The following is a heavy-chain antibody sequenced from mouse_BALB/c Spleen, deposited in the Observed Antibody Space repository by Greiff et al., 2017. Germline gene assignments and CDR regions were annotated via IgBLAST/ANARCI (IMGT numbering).Heavy chain of an antibody. CDR2: ISDGGSYT. D-gene: IGHD2-14*01. V-gene: IGHV5-4*02. Sequence: DVMLVESGGGLVKPGGSLKLSCAASGFTFSDYYMYWVRQTPEKRLEWVATISDGGSYTYYPDSVKGRFTISRDNAKNNLYLQMSSLKSEDTAMYYCARGGYEWYFDVWGAGTTVTVSS. CDR1: GFTFSDYY. J-gene: IGHJ1*01. CDR3: ARGGYEWYFDV.